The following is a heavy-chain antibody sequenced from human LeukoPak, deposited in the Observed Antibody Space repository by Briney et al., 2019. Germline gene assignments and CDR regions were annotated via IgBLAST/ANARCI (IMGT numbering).Heavy chain of an antibody. CDR2: IYPGDSDT. V-gene: IGHV5-51*01. J-gene: IGHJ3*02. D-gene: IGHD2-21*02. Sequence: GESLKISCKGSGYSFTSYWIGWVRQMPGKGLEWMGIIYPGDSDTRYSPSFQGQVTISADKSISTAYLQWSSLKASDTAMYYCAREAYCGGGCYLDAFDIWGQGTMVTVSS. CDR3: AREAYCGGGCYLDAFDI. CDR1: GYSFTSYW.